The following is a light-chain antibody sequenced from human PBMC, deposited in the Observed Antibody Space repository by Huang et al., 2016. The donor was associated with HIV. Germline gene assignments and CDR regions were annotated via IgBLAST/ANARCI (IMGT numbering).Light chain of an antibody. Sequence: DIQMTQSPSSLSASVGDRVTITCRTSQSVGNSLNWYQQKPGKAPELLIYASSLQAWVSSRFSGSGSGTDFTLIISSLQPVDFATYYCQQSYISPWTFGQGTKVDLK. J-gene: IGKJ1*01. CDR2: AS. CDR3: QQSYISPWT. V-gene: IGKV1-39*01. CDR1: QSVGNS.